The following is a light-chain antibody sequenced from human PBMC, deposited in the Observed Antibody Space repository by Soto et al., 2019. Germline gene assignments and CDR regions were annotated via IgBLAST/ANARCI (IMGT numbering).Light chain of an antibody. CDR2: EVI. CDR1: SSDVGGYNY. V-gene: IGLV2-14*01. CDR3: SSYTSSSTWV. J-gene: IGLJ3*02. Sequence: QSVLTQPASVSGSPGQSITISCTGTSSDVGGYNYVSWYQQHPGKAPKLMIYEVINRPSGVSNRFSGSKSGNTASLTISGLQAEDEGDYYCSSYTSSSTWVFGGGTKLTVL.